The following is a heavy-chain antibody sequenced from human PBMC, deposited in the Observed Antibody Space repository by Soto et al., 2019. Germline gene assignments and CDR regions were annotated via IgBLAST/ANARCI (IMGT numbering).Heavy chain of an antibody. CDR3: ASHYDFWSGYYYYGMDV. CDR2: ISGSGGST. CDR1: GFTFSSYA. D-gene: IGHD3-3*01. Sequence: EVQLLESGGGLVQPGGSLRLSCAASGFTFSSYAMSWVRQAPGKGLEWVSAISGSGGSTYYADSVKGRFTISRDNSKNTLYLDMNSLRAEDTAVYYCASHYDFWSGYYYYGMDVWGQGTTVTVSS. V-gene: IGHV3-23*01. J-gene: IGHJ6*02.